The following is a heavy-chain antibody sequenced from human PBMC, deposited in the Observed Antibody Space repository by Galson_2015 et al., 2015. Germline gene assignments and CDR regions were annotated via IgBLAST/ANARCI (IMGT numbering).Heavy chain of an antibody. CDR2: INAGNGNT. D-gene: IGHD2-15*01. J-gene: IGHJ3*02. CDR1: GYTFTSYA. CDR3: ARDCSGGSCRDDAFDI. V-gene: IGHV1-3*01. Sequence: SVKVSCKASGYTFTSYAMHWVRQAPGQGLEWMGWINAGNGNTKYSQKFQGRVTITRDTSASTAYMELSSLRSEDTAVYYCARDCSGGSCRDDAFDIWGQGTMVTVSS.